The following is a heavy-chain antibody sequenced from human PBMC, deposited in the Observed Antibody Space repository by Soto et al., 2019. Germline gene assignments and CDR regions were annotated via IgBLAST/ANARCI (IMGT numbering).Heavy chain of an antibody. D-gene: IGHD2-8*01. CDR2: IYYSGST. CDR3: AGRYGMAWDY. V-gene: IGHV4-59*08. Sequence: QVQLQESGPGLVKPSETLSLTCTVSGGSISSYYWSWIRQPPGKGLDWIGYIYYSGSTNYNPSHNRRVTISVDTSKNQFSLKLSSVTAADTAVYYCAGRYGMAWDYWGQGTLVTVSS. J-gene: IGHJ4*02. CDR1: GGSISSYY.